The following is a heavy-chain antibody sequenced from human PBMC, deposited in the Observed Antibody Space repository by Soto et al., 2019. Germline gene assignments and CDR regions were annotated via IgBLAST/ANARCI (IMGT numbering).Heavy chain of an antibody. CDR3: ARMATFGSLNWFDP. V-gene: IGHV1-8*01. J-gene: IGHJ5*02. CDR2: MNPGSGDT. CDR1: GYSFTNND. D-gene: IGHD3-16*01. Sequence: QVKLVQSGAEVREPGASVKVSCKASGYSFTNNDVSWVRQATGQGLEWMGWMNPGSGDTGYAQKFQGRVTMTRDISIAPAYMELSSLRSDDTAIYYCARMATFGSLNWFDPWGQGPLVTVSS.